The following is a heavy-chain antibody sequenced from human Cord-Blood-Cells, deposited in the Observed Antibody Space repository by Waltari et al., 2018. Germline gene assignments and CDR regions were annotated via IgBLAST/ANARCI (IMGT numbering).Heavy chain of an antibody. J-gene: IGHJ4*02. CDR1: GFTFRSFA. CDR2: ISGSGGST. D-gene: IGHD7-27*01. Sequence: EVQLVESGGGLVQTGGSLRRSCAASGFTFRSFAMSWVRPAPGKGVEWVSAISGSGGSTYYADSVKGRFTISRDKSKNTLYLQMNSLRAEDTAVYYCAKDPELGIGFDYWGQGTLVTVSS. V-gene: IGHV3-23*04. CDR3: AKDPELGIGFDY.